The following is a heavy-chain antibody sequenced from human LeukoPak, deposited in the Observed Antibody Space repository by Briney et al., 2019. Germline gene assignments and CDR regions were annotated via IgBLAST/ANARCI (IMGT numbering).Heavy chain of an antibody. CDR3: AKDLGWYFDY. Sequence: GGSLRLSCAASGFAFSTYAMSWVRQALGKGLEWVSALSASGGSTYYADSVKGRFTISRDNSKNTLYLRMNSLRAEDTAVYYCAKDLGWYFDYWGQGILVTVSS. CDR1: GFAFSTYA. V-gene: IGHV3-23*01. D-gene: IGHD6-19*01. CDR2: LSASGGST. J-gene: IGHJ4*02.